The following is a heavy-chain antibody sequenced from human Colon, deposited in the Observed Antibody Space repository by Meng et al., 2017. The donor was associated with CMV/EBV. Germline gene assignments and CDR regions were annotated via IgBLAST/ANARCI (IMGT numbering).Heavy chain of an antibody. D-gene: IGHD3-22*01. CDR2: INGDGSST. CDR1: GFTFSNSW. V-gene: IGHV3-74*01. CDR3: TRAYYYDSSGYYGPGALDI. Sequence: GESLKISCAASGFTFSNSWMHWVRQGPGKGLVWVSRINGDGSSTSYADSVKGRFTISRDNAKNSLYLQMNSLRAEDTAVYYCTRAYYYDSSGYYGPGALDIWGQGTMVTVSS. J-gene: IGHJ3*02.